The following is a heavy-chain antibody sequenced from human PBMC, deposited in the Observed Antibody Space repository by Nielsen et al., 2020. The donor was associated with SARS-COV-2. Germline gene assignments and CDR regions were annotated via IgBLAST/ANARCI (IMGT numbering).Heavy chain of an antibody. CDR2: ISSSGATT. V-gene: IGHV3-23*01. CDR3: VKEHDSPSGY. CDR1: GFTFRNYG. D-gene: IGHD3-22*01. J-gene: IGHJ4*02. Sequence: GESLKISCAASGFTFRNYGMHWVRQAPGRGLEWVSSISSSGATTDYADSVKGRFTISRDTSMSTLYLQMDSLTADDAAMYHCVKEHDSPSGYWGPGTLVTVSS.